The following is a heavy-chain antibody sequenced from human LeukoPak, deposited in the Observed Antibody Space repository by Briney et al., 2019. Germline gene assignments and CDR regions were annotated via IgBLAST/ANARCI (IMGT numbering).Heavy chain of an antibody. CDR1: GYIFTSYY. J-gene: IGHJ3*02. D-gene: IGHD1-26*01. CDR2: INPNSGGT. V-gene: IGHV1-2*06. Sequence: ASVKVSCKASGYIFTSYYMHWVRQAPGQGLEWMGRINPNSGGTDYAQNFQGRVTMTRDTSISTAYMELSSLRSDDTAVYYCARFLSGSHDAFDIWGQGTRVTVSS. CDR3: ARFLSGSHDAFDI.